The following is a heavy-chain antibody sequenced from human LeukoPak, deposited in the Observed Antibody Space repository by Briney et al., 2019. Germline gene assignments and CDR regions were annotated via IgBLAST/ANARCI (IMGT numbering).Heavy chain of an antibody. CDR3: ARSGGDDILTGYYSFWFDP. J-gene: IGHJ5*02. CDR1: GGSISSHY. V-gene: IGHV4-59*11. D-gene: IGHD3-9*01. CDR2: IYYSGST. Sequence: SETLSLTCTVSGGSISSHYWSWIRQPPGKGLEWIGYIYYSGSTNYNPSLKSRVTISVDTSKNQFSLKLSSVTAADTAVYYCARSGGDDILTGYYSFWFDPWGQGTLVTVSS.